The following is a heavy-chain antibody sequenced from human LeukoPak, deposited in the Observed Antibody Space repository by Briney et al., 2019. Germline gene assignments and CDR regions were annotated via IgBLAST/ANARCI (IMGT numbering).Heavy chain of an antibody. D-gene: IGHD2-2*02. CDR1: GFTFSSYG. CDR3: ARTGRYCSSTSCYRHPLPPDY. V-gene: IGHV3-21*01. J-gene: IGHJ4*02. Sequence: GGSLRLSCAASGFTFSSYGMHWVRQAPGKGLEWVSSISSSSSYIYYADSVKGRFTISRDNAKNSLYLQMNSLRAEDTAVYYCARTGRYCSSTSCYRHPLPPDYWGQGTLVTVSS. CDR2: ISSSSSYI.